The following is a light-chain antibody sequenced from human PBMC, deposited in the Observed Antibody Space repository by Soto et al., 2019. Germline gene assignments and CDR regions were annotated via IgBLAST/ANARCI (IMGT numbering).Light chain of an antibody. V-gene: IGKV3-20*01. CDR3: QQQGRSWIT. CDR1: QSVNSNS. J-gene: IGKJ5*01. CDR2: GAS. Sequence: EVVLTQSPGTLSXSPGXRXXLXXXXSQSVNSNSLAWYQQKPGQAPRVFIYGASTRATGIPDRFSGSGSGTDFTLTISRLEPEDFAVYYCQQQGRSWITFGQGTRLEIK.